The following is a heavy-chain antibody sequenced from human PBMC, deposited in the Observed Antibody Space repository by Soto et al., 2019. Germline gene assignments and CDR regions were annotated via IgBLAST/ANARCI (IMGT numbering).Heavy chain of an antibody. D-gene: IGHD3-3*01. J-gene: IGHJ4*02. V-gene: IGHV4-34*01. Sequence: SETLSLTCAVYGGSFSGYYWSWIRQPPGKGLEWIGEINHSGSTNYNPSLKSRVTISVDTSKNQFSLKLSSVTAADTAVYYCARGFPGSIFGVVIKYYFDYWGQGTLVTVSS. CDR1: GGSFSGYY. CDR2: INHSGST. CDR3: ARGFPGSIFGVVIKYYFDY.